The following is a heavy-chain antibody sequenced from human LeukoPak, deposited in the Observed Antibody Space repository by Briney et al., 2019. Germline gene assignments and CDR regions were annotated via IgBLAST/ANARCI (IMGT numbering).Heavy chain of an antibody. CDR2: ISGSGGST. V-gene: IGHV3-23*01. J-gene: IGHJ6*03. CDR1: GFTFSSYG. Sequence: PGGSLRLSCAASGFTFSSYGMSWVRQAPGKGLEWVSAISGSGGSTYYADSVKGRFTISRDNAKNSLYLQMNSLRAEDTAVYYCARGEFGDYYYFYMDVWGKGTTVTVSS. CDR3: ARGEFGDYYYFYMDV. D-gene: IGHD2/OR15-2a*01.